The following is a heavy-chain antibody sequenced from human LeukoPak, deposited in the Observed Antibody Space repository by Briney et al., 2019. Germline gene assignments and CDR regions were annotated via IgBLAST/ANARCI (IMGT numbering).Heavy chain of an antibody. V-gene: IGHV3-9*01. CDR3: ASTNTLDS. Sequence: QPGRSLRLSCAASGLIFDEYAMHWVRQAPGKGLEWVSGISWNSADIAYADSVKGRFTISRDNAKNSLYLQMNSLRTEDTAVYYCASTNTLDSWGQGTLVTVSS. CDR1: GLIFDEYA. CDR2: ISWNSADI. J-gene: IGHJ4*02.